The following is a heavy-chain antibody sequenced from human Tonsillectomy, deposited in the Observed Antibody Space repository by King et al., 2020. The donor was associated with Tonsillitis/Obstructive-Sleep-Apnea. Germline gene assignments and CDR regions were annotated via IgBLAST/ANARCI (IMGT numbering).Heavy chain of an antibody. CDR3: ARGAPPSSGWAFDY. D-gene: IGHD6-19*01. J-gene: IGHJ4*02. V-gene: IGHV3-7*03. Sequence: VQLVESGGGLVQPGGSLRLSCAASGFTFSSYWMSWVRQAPGKGLEWVANIKQDGSEKYYVDSVKGRFTISRDNAKNSLYLQMSSLRAEDTAVYYCARGAPPSSGWAFDYWGQGTLVTVSS. CDR2: IKQDGSEK. CDR1: GFTFSSYW.